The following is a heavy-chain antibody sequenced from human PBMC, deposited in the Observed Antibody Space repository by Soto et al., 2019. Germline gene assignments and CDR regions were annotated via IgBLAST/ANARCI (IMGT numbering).Heavy chain of an antibody. V-gene: IGHV3-74*01. J-gene: IGHJ4*02. Sequence: EVQLVESGGGLVQPGGSLRLSCAASGFTFSSYWMHWVRQAPGKGLVWVSRINNDGSRTSYADSVKGRFTISRDNAKNILYLQMNSLSAEDTAVNFCARDVQLQSFDSWGQGTLVTVSS. CDR3: ARDVQLQSFDS. CDR1: GFTFSSYW. CDR2: INNDGSRT. D-gene: IGHD5-18*01.